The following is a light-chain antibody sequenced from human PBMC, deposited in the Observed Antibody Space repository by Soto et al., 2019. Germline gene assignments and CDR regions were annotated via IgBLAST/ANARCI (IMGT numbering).Light chain of an antibody. V-gene: IGLV4-69*01. J-gene: IGLJ3*02. CDR1: SGHSLYA. Sequence: QLVLTQSPSASASLGASVKLTCTLSSGHSLYAIAWHQQQPEKGPRYLMKLNSDGSHSKGDGIPDRFSGSSSGAERYLTISGLQSEDEADYYCQTWGTGIPWVFGGGTQLTVL. CDR2: LNSDGSH. CDR3: QTWGTGIPWV.